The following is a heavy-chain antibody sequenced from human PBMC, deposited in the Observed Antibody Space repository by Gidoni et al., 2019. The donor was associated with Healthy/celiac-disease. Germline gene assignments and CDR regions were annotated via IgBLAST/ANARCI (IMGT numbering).Heavy chain of an antibody. V-gene: IGHV3-21*01. Sequence: GFTFSSYSMNWVRQAPGKGLVWVSSISSSSSYLYYADSVKGRFTISRDNAKNSLYLQMNSLRAEDTAVYYCARDPSTSRFGELFPYYYYGMDVWGQGTTVTVSS. J-gene: IGHJ6*02. CDR2: ISSSSSYL. CDR3: ARDPSTSRFGELFPYYYYGMDV. CDR1: GFTFSSYS. D-gene: IGHD3-10*01.